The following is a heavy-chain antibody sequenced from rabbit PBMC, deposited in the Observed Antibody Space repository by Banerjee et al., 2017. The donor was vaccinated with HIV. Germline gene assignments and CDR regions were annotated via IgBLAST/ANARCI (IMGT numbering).Heavy chain of an antibody. V-gene: IGHV1S45*01. CDR3: ARDPRYAGYAGYGYALNL. Sequence: EESGGDLVKPEGSLTLTCTASGFSFSSSYWICWVRQAPGKGLEWIGCIYAGGSGSTYYATWAKGRFTISKTSSTTVTLQMTSLTAADTATYFCARDPRYAGYAGYGYALNLWGPGTLVTVS. CDR1: GFSFSSSYW. D-gene: IGHD6-1*01. CDR2: IYAGGSGST. J-gene: IGHJ4*01.